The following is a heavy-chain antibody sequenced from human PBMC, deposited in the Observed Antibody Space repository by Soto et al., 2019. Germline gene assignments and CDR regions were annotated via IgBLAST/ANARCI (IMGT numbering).Heavy chain of an antibody. J-gene: IGHJ5*02. CDR3: ARDYGGYGGPRRRFDP. V-gene: IGHV3-30-3*01. D-gene: IGHD5-18*01. CDR1: GFTFSTYY. Sequence: QVQLVESGGGVVQPGRSLRLSCAASGFTFSTYYVHWVRQAPGKGLEWVAFISYDGSNTYYADSVKGRFTISRDNSKSTLFLQMNSLRAADTAIYYCARDYGGYGGPRRRFDPWGRGTLVTVSS. CDR2: ISYDGSNT.